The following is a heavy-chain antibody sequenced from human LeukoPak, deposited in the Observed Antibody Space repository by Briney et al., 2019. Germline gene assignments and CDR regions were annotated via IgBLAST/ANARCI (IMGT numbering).Heavy chain of an antibody. CDR1: GGSISSGGYY. Sequence: PSETLSLTCTVSGGSISSGGYYWSWIRQPPGKGLEWIGYIYYSGSTNYNPSLKSRVTISVDTSKNQFSLKLSSVTAADTAVYYCARQLDTAMARDWFDPWGQGTLVTVSS. CDR2: IYYSGST. CDR3: ARQLDTAMARDWFDP. V-gene: IGHV4-61*08. J-gene: IGHJ5*02. D-gene: IGHD5-18*01.